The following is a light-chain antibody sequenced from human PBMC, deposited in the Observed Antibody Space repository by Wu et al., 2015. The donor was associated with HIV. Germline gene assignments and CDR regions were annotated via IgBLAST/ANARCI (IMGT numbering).Light chain of an antibody. Sequence: DIQMTQSPSSLSASVGDRVTISCRTSQSISSFLNWYQQKPGKVPKLLIYAASSLQSGVPSRFSGSGSGTDFTLTISSLQPEDFATYYCQQYNSYSGYSFGQGTKLEIK. CDR1: QSISSF. CDR3: QQYNSYSGYS. CDR2: AAS. J-gene: IGKJ2*03. V-gene: IGKV1-39*01.